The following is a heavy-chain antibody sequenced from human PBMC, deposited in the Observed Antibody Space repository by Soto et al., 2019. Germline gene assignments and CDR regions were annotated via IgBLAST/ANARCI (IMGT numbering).Heavy chain of an antibody. CDR1: GYTFTSYG. CDR2: ISAYNGNT. CDR3: ARDGGYFGDY. J-gene: IGHJ4*02. V-gene: IGHV1-18*01. Sequence: QVQLVQSGAEVKRPGASVQVSCKASGYTFTSYGISSVRQAPGQGLEWMGWISAYNGNTTYAQKLQGRVTMTTDTSTSTAYMELRSMRSDDTAGYSCARDGGYFGDYWGQGTLVTVSS. D-gene: IGHD5-12*01.